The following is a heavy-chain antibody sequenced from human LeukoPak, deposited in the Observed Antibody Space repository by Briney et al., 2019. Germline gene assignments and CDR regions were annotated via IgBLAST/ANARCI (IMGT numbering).Heavy chain of an antibody. D-gene: IGHD3-3*01. CDR2: ISGGSNNT. CDR1: GFTFSSYA. V-gene: IGHV3-23*01. CDR3: AKDQGTAIFGMIIPDWYFDL. J-gene: IGHJ2*01. Sequence: GGSLRLSCAASGFTFSSYAMNWVRQAPGKGLEWVSSISGGSNNTNYAGSVKGRFTTSRDNSQNTLYLQMNSLRADDTAVYYCAKDQGTAIFGMIIPDWYFDLWGRGTLVTVSS.